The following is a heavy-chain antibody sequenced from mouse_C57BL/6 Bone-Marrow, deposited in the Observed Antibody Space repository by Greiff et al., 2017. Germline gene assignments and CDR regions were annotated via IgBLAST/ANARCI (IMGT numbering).Heavy chain of an antibody. V-gene: IGHV1-66*01. CDR1: GYSFTSYY. CDR3: ARDYGSSYGYAMDY. Sequence: VQLQQSGPELVKPGASVKISCKASGYSFTSYYIHWVKQRPGQGLEWIGWIYPGSGNTKYNEKFKGKATLTEDTSSSTAYMQRSSLTSEDSAVYYCARDYGSSYGYAMDYWGQGTSVTVSS. D-gene: IGHD1-1*01. CDR2: IYPGSGNT. J-gene: IGHJ4*01.